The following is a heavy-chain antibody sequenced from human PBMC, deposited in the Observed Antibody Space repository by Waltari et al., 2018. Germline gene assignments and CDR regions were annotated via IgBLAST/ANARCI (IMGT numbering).Heavy chain of an antibody. CDR1: GFTFSSYS. J-gene: IGHJ6*02. Sequence: EVQLVESGGGLVQPGGSLRLSCAASGFTFSSYSMNWVRQAPGKGLVCVSRINSDGSSTSYADSVKGRFTISRDNAKNTLYLQMNSLRAEDTAVYYCARRYFNYYYGMDVWGQGTTVTVSS. V-gene: IGHV3-74*02. CDR2: INSDGSST. D-gene: IGHD5-18*01. CDR3: ARRYFNYYYGMDV.